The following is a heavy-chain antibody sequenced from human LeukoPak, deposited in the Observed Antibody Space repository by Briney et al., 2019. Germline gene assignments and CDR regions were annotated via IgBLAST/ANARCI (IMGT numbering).Heavy chain of an antibody. CDR1: GGTFSSYA. V-gene: IGHV1-69*04. CDR3: ARAFGSGSHPALLYYYYGMDV. CDR2: IIPILGIA. J-gene: IGHJ6*02. D-gene: IGHD3-10*01. Sequence: SVKVSCKASGGTFSSYAISWVRQAPGQGLEWMGRIIPILGIANYAQKFQGRVTITADKSTSTAYMELSSLRSEDTAVYYCARAFGSGSHPALLYYYYGMDVWGQGTTVTVSS.